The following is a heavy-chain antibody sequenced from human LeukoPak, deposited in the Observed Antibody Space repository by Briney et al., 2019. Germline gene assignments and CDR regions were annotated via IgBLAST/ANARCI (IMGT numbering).Heavy chain of an antibody. CDR2: IDNDGSNT. CDR1: GFTFSNYW. V-gene: IGHV3-74*01. D-gene: IGHD6-6*01. Sequence: GGSLRLSCVASGFTFSNYWMHWVRQAPGKGLVWVSRIDNDGSNTIYADSVKGRFTVSRDNAKNTLYLQMNSLRVEDTAVYYCARDRPHNWFDPWGQGTLVSVSS. CDR3: ARDRPHNWFDP. J-gene: IGHJ5*02.